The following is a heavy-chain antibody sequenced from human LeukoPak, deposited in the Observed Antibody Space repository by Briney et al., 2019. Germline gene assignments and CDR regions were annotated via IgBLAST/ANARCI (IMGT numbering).Heavy chain of an antibody. CDR2: ISSSSSYI. CDR1: GFTFSSYS. D-gene: IGHD6-13*01. J-gene: IGHJ2*01. V-gene: IGHV3-21*01. CDR3: ARAAYSSTWYSRYFDL. Sequence: GGSLRLTCAASGFTFSSYSMNWVSQAPGKGLEWVSSISSSSSYIYYADSVKGRFTISRDNAKNSLYLQMNSLRAGDTAVYYCARAAYSSTWYSRYFDLWGRGTLVTVSS.